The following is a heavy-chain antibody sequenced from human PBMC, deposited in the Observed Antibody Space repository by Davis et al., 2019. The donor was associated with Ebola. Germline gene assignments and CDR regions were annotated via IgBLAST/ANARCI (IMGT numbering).Heavy chain of an antibody. CDR2: MNPNSGNT. CDR3: ARSITMIVVGHFDY. D-gene: IGHD3-22*01. J-gene: IGHJ4*02. V-gene: IGHV1-8*01. Sequence: ASVKVSCKASGYTFTSYDINWVRQATGQGLEWMGWMNPNSGNTGYAQKFQGRVTMTRHTSISTAYMELRSLRSDDTAVYYCARSITMIVVGHFDYWGQGTLVTVSS. CDR1: GYTFTSYD.